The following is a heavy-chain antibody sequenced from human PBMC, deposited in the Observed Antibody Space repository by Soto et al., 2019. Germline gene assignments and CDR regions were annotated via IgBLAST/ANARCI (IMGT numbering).Heavy chain of an antibody. J-gene: IGHJ4*02. CDR2: IKSKTDGGTT. CDR3: TTTGRTYYYGSGSYDPFDY. V-gene: IGHV3-15*01. CDR1: GFTFSNAW. D-gene: IGHD3-10*01. Sequence: EVQLVEPGGGLVKPGGSLRLSCAASGFTFSNAWMSWVRQAPGKGLEWVGRIKSKTDGGTTDYAAPVKGRFTISRDDSKNTLYLQMNNLKTEDTAVYYCTTTGRTYYYGSGSYDPFDYWGQGTLVTVSS.